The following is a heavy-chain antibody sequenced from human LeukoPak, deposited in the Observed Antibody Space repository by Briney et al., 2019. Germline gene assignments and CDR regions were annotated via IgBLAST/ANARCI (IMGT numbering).Heavy chain of an antibody. D-gene: IGHD3-22*01. CDR2: IRYDGSNK. V-gene: IGHV3-30*02. Sequence: GEPLRLSCAASGFTFSSYGMHWVRQAPGKGLEWVAFIRYDGSNKYYADSVKGRFTISRDNSKNTLYLQMNSLRAEDTAVYYCAKDHPLVSSGPGYWGQGTLVTVSS. J-gene: IGHJ4*02. CDR1: GFTFSSYG. CDR3: AKDHPLVSSGPGY.